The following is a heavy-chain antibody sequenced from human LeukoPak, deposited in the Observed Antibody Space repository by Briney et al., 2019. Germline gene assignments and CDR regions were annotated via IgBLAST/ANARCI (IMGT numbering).Heavy chain of an antibody. CDR2: MNPNSGNT. J-gene: IGHJ5*02. Sequence: ASVKVSCKASGYTFTSYDINWVRQATGQGLEWMGWMNPNSGNTGYAQKFQGRVTMTRNTSISTAYMELSSLRSEDTAVYYCAVNSIAARPNWFDPWGQGTLVTVSS. CDR3: AVNSIAARPNWFDP. D-gene: IGHD6-6*01. CDR1: GYTFTSYD. V-gene: IGHV1-8*01.